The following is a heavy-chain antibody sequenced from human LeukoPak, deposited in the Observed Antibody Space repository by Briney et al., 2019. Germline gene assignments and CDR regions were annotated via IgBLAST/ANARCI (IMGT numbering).Heavy chain of an antibody. J-gene: IGHJ4*02. Sequence: ASVKVSCKASGYTFTGYYMHWVRQAPGQGPEWMGWINPNSGGTNYAQKFQGRVTITRDTSASTAYMELSSLRSEDMAVYYCAREGADGPGGYFDYWGQGTLVTVSS. CDR1: GYTFTGYY. D-gene: IGHD5-24*01. V-gene: IGHV1-2*02. CDR3: AREGADGPGGYFDY. CDR2: INPNSGGT.